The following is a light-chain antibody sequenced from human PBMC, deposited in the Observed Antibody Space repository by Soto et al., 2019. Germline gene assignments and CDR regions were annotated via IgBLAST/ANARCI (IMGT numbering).Light chain of an antibody. CDR1: SSDVGGYNY. V-gene: IGLV2-14*01. Sequence: QSALTQPASVSGAPGQSITISYTGTSSDVGGYNYVSWYQQHPAKVPKLMIYHVSNRPSGVSDRFSGSKSGNTASLTISGLQAEDEGAYYCYSYTTNSTYAFGTGTKVTVL. CDR2: HVS. J-gene: IGLJ1*01. CDR3: YSYTTNSTYA.